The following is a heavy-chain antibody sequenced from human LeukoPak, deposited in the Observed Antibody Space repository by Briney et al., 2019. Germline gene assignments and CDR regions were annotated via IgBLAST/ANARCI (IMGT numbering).Heavy chain of an antibody. D-gene: IGHD3-10*01. J-gene: IGHJ4*02. CDR3: ARDRTYGSGSALIDY. Sequence: GGSLRLSCAASGSTFSSHTMNWVRQAPGKGLEWISYISNTGSVIYYADSVKGRFTISRDNAKNSLYLQMNSLRAEDTAVYYCARDRTYGSGSALIDYWGQGTLVTVSS. CDR2: ISNTGSVI. CDR1: GSTFSSHT. V-gene: IGHV3-48*04.